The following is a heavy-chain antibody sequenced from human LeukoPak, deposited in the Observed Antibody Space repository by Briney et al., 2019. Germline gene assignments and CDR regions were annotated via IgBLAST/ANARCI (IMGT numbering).Heavy chain of an antibody. CDR2: ISDFCTTK. D-gene: IGHD3-16*02. J-gene: IGHJ4*02. CDR3: ARGSRQNHRYNFFDY. Sequence: GGSLRLSCEASGLAFSSYEMDWVCQAPGEGVGGGSYISDFCTTKYYTDSLTGRFPISRYNAKNSLYLPLNILTADDTGIYYCARGSRQNHRYNFFDYWGRGTLVAVSS. V-gene: IGHV3-48*03. CDR1: GLAFSSYE.